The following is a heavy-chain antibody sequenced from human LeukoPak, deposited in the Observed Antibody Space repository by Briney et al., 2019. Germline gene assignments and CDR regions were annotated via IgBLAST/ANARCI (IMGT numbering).Heavy chain of an antibody. V-gene: IGHV1-18*01. CDR3: ARSSHRDGDTFDY. D-gene: IGHD3-10*01. CDR2: ISAYNGNT. CDR1: GYTFTSCA. J-gene: IGHJ4*02. Sequence: ASVKVSCKASGYTFTSCAISWVRQAPGQGLEWMGWISAYNGNTNYAQKLQGRVTMTTGPSTTTAYMELRSLRSDDTAVYYCARSSHRDGDTFDYWGQGTLVTVSS.